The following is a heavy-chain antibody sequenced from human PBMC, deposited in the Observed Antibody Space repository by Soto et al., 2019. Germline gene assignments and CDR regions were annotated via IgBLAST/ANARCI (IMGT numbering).Heavy chain of an antibody. CDR1: GFPFRSYR. CDR2: ISSSNRSI. V-gene: IGHV3-48*02. D-gene: IGHD2-15*01. J-gene: IGHJ6*02. Sequence: PGGALIRSWTASGFPFRSYRINWVRHAPGKGLEWVSYISSSNRSINYADSVKGRFIISRDNAKNSLYLQMHSLRDEDTAVYYCAREGWPLLQTGMDVWGQGTTVTVS. CDR3: AREGWPLLQTGMDV.